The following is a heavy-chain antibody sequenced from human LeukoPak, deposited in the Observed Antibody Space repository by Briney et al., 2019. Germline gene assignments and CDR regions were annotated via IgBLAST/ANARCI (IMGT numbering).Heavy chain of an antibody. CDR2: IKRRTDGGTS. Sequence: GGSLRLSCAASGFTFGDAWMHWVRQAPGKGLEWVGLIKRRTDGGTSNYAAPVKGRFAISRDDSEDTLFLQMDSLKSEDTGVYYCTTGYTSASHDGYWGQGTLVTVSS. CDR1: GFTFGDAW. D-gene: IGHD2-15*01. V-gene: IGHV3-15*07. CDR3: TTGYTSASHDGY. J-gene: IGHJ4*02.